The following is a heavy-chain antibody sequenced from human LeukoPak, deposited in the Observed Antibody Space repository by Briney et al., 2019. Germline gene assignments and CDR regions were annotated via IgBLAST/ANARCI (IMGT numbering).Heavy chain of an antibody. V-gene: IGHV3-15*01. CDR2: IKSKTDGGTT. CDR1: GFTFSNAW. J-gene: IGHJ4*02. Sequence: PGGSLRLSCAASGFTFSNAWMSWVRQAPGKGLEWVGRIKSKTDGGTTDYAAPVKGRFTISRDDSKNTLYLQMNSLKTEDTAVYYCTTALKEWMTTVTTFDDYWGQGTLVTVSS. D-gene: IGHD4-17*01. CDR3: TTALKEWMTTVTTFDDY.